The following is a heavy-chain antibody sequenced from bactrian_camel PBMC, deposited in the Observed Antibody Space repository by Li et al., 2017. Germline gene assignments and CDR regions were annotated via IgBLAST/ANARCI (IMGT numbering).Heavy chain of an antibody. CDR1: GYSAVTLC. J-gene: IGHJ4*01. CDR2: INRRGTT. D-gene: IGHD2*01. Sequence: QVQLVESGGGSVQAGGSLRLSCAAASGYSAVTLCMGWFRKAPGKEREGVAVINRRGTTNYADSVKGRFTISKVNAEKTLYLQMNSLKPEDTAIYYCAALYTGISGCYSTSLAPASFDYWGQGTQVTVS. CDR3: AALYTGISGCYSTSLAPASFDY. V-gene: IGHV3S53*01.